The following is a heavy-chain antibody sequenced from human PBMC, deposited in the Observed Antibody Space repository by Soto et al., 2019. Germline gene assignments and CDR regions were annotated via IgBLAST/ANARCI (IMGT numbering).Heavy chain of an antibody. CDR1: GFAFDDYT. V-gene: IGHV3-43*01. CDR2: ISWDGGKT. Sequence: GGSLRLSCTASGFAFDDYTMHWVRQPPGKGPEWVSLISWDGGKTYYADSVKGRFTISRDNSKNSLYLQMNSLRTEDTALYYCAKGTPDYNGNLWNWGQGTMVTVSS. CDR3: AKGTPDYNGNLWN. J-gene: IGHJ3*01. D-gene: IGHD4-4*01.